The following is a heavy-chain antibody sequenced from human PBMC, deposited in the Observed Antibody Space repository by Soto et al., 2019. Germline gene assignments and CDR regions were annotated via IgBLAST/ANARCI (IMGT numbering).Heavy chain of an antibody. CDR1: GYTFTSYG. V-gene: IGHV1-18*01. D-gene: IGHD2-15*01. CDR2: ISAYNGNT. J-gene: IGHJ5*02. CDR3: ARDWRREVAAYNWFDP. Sequence: ASVKVSCKASGYTFTSYGISWVRQAPGQGLEWMGWISAYNGNTNYAQKLQGRVTMTTDTSTSTAYMELRSLRSDDTAVYYCARDWRREVAAYNWFDPWGQGTLVTVSS.